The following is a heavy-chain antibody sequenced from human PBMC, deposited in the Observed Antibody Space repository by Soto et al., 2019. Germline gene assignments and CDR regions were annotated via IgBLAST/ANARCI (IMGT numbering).Heavy chain of an antibody. Sequence: ASVKVSCKASGYTFTSYDINWVRQATGQGLEWMGWMNPNSGDTGYAQKFQGRVTMTRNTSISTAYMELSSLRSEDTAVYSCARGLGDGTFNWFAPWGQGTLVTVSS. CDR3: ARGLGDGTFNWFAP. J-gene: IGHJ5*02. D-gene: IGHD2-15*01. V-gene: IGHV1-8*01. CDR2: MNPNSGDT. CDR1: GYTFTSYD.